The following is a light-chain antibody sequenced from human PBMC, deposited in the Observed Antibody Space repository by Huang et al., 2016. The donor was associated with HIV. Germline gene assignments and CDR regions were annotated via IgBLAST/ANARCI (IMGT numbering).Light chain of an antibody. J-gene: IGKJ2*01. CDR1: QSLVHSDGNTY. Sequence: DVVMTQSPLSLPVTLGQPASISCRSSQSLVHSDGNTYLNWFQQRPGQSPRRLIYKVSNRDSGVPDRFSGSGSGTDFTLEINRVEAEDLGVYYCMQATHWLFTFGQGTKLEVK. CDR2: KVS. V-gene: IGKV2-30*02. CDR3: MQATHWLFT.